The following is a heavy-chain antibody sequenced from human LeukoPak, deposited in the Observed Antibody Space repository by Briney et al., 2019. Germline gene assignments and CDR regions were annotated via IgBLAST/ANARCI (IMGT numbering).Heavy chain of an antibody. J-gene: IGHJ4*02. V-gene: IGHV4-59*01. CDR2: IYYSGST. CDR1: GGSISSYY. D-gene: IGHD1-26*01. Sequence: SETLSLTCTVSGGSISSYYWSWIRQPPGKGLEWIGYIYYSGSTNYNPSLKSRVTISVDTSKNQFSLKLSSVTAADTAVYYCARYSGSCSVYFDYWGQGTLVTVSS. CDR3: ARYSGSCSVYFDY.